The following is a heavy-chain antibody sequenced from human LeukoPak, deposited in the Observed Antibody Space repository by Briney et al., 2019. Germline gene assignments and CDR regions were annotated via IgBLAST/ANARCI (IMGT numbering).Heavy chain of an antibody. V-gene: IGHV3-21*01. CDR2: ISSSSRYI. Sequence: GGSLRLSCAASGFTLSTFDMNRVRQAPGKGLEWVSSISSSSRYIYYTDSVKGRFTISRDDAKNSLYLQMNSLRVEDTAVYYCARADCSGSTCYLRRSWFDPWGQGTLVTVSS. D-gene: IGHD2-2*01. J-gene: IGHJ5*02. CDR1: GFTLSTFD. CDR3: ARADCSGSTCYLRRSWFDP.